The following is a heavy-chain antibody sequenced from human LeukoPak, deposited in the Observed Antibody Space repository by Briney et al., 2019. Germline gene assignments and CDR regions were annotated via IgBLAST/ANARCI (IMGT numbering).Heavy chain of an antibody. CDR3: ARRGYDFWSGDWFDP. V-gene: IGHV4-39*01. D-gene: IGHD3-3*01. J-gene: IGHJ5*02. CDR2: IYYSGST. Sequence: SETLSLTCTVSGGSLSSSSYYWGWIRQPPGKGLEWIGSIYYSGSTYYNPSLKSRVTISVDTSKNQFSLKLSSVTAVDTAVYYCARRGYDFWSGDWFDPWGQGTLVTVSS. CDR1: GGSLSSSSYY.